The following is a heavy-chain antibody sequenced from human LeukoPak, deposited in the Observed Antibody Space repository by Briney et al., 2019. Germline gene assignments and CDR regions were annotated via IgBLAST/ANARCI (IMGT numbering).Heavy chain of an antibody. D-gene: IGHD6-6*01. CDR2: IKQDGSQR. J-gene: IGHJ4*02. CDR1: GFTFSDYW. CDR3: ARRGGCSSRRSPIDC. Sequence: GGSVTLSCTASGFTFSDYWMTWARHAPGKGPEWVANIKQDGSQRYYVDSVRGRLTISRDNAKNSLFLQINGLSAEDTAVYYCARRGGCSSRRSPIDCWGQGTLVTVSS. V-gene: IGHV3-7*01.